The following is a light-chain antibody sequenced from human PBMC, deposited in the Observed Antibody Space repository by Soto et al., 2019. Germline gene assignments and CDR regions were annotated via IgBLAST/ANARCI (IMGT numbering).Light chain of an antibody. Sequence: QLVLTQPASVSGSPGQSITISCTGASSDVGGYNYVSWYQQHPGKAPKLMISDVTNRPSGVSNRFSGSKSGNTASLTISGLQAEDEADYYCTSYTSSNTPYVVFGGGTKLTVL. J-gene: IGLJ2*01. CDR2: DVT. CDR1: SSDVGGYNY. CDR3: TSYTSSNTPYVV. V-gene: IGLV2-14*03.